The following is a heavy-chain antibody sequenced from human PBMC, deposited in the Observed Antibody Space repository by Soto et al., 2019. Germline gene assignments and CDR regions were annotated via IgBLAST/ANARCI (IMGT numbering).Heavy chain of an antibody. J-gene: IGHJ3*02. CDR2: ISSSSSTI. Sequence: GGSLRLSCAAFGFTFSSYSMNWVRQAPGKGLEWVSYISSSSSTIYYADSVKGRFTISRDNAKNSLYLQMNSLRAEDTAVYYCARGFGLDAFDIWGQGTMVTVSS. D-gene: IGHD3-10*01. CDR1: GFTFSSYS. V-gene: IGHV3-48*01. CDR3: ARGFGLDAFDI.